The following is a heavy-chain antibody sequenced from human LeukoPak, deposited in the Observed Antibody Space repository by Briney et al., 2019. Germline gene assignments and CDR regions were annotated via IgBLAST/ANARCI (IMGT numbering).Heavy chain of an antibody. J-gene: IGHJ4*02. V-gene: IGHV4-59*01. CDR3: AGDSSGYYYGPNDY. D-gene: IGHD3-22*01. CDR1: GGSISSYY. CDR2: IYYSGGT. Sequence: SETLSLTCTVSGGSISSYYWSWIRQPPGKGLEWIGYIYYSGGTYYNPSLKSRATISVDTSKNQFSLKLSSVTAADTAVYYCAGDSSGYYYGPNDYWGQGTLVTVSS.